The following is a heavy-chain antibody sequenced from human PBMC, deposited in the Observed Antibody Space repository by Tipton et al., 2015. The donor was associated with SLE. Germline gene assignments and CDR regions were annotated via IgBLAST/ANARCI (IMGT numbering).Heavy chain of an antibody. J-gene: IGHJ6*02. CDR1: GFTFSSYS. CDR2: ISSSSSYI. CDR3: ARALGDYGYYYGMDV. Sequence: SLRLSCAASGFTFSSYSMNWVRQAPGKGLEWVSSISSSSSYINYADSMKGRFTISRDNAKNSLYLQMNSLRAEDTAVYYCARALGDYGYYYGMDVWGQGTTVTVSS. D-gene: IGHD4-17*01. V-gene: IGHV3-21*03.